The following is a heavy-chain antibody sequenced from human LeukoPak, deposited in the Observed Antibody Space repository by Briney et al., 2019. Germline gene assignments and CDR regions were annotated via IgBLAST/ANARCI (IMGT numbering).Heavy chain of an antibody. J-gene: IGHJ1*01. CDR1: GYNFTNYG. CDR2: VSGYNGYT. CDR3: ARDKAVTTELTQYFQH. Sequence: GASVKVSCKTSGYNFTNYGISWVRQAPGQGLEWMGWVSGYNGYTNYAQQLQFRVTMTTDSSTSTAYMELRSLRSDDTAVYYCARDKAVTTELTQYFQHWGQGTPVTVSS. V-gene: IGHV1-18*01. D-gene: IGHD4-11*01.